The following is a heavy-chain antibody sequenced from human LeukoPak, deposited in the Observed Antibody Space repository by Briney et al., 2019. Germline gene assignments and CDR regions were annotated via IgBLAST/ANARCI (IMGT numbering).Heavy chain of an antibody. V-gene: IGHV3-30*18. D-gene: IGHD1-26*01. J-gene: IGHJ4*02. Sequence: PGGSLRLSCAASGFTFSSYGMHWVRQAPGKGLEWVAVISYDGSNKYYADSVKGRFTISRDNSKNTPYLQMNSLRAEDTAVYYCAKDARKWELLLDYWGQGTLVTVSS. CDR3: AKDARKWELLLDY. CDR2: ISYDGSNK. CDR1: GFTFSSYG.